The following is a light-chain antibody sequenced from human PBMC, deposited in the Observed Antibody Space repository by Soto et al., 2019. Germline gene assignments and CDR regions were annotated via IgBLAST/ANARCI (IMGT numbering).Light chain of an antibody. CDR2: EVT. Sequence: QSALTQPASVSGSPRQSITISCTGTHSDVGSYNLVSWFQQHPGKAPKLVISEVTKRPSGVSDRFSGSKSDKTASLTISGLQAEDEADYYCSSYNSRGVFGTGTKVTVL. CDR3: SSYNSRGV. J-gene: IGLJ1*01. V-gene: IGLV2-14*02. CDR1: HSDVGSYNL.